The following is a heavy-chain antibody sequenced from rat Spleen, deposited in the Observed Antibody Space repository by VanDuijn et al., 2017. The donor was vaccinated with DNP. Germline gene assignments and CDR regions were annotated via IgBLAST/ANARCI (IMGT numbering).Heavy chain of an antibody. Sequence: QVQLKESGPGLVQPSQTLSLTCTVSGFSLTNYGVNWVRQPPGRGLEWIAAISGDGGASYNSTLKPRLSISRDTSKSQVFLKMNSLRTEDTAVYFCTNGSPFTYWGQGTLVTVSS. D-gene: IGHD5-1*01. CDR2: ISGDGGA. J-gene: IGHJ3*01. CDR1: GFSLTNYG. CDR3: TNGSPFTY. V-gene: IGHV2S8*01.